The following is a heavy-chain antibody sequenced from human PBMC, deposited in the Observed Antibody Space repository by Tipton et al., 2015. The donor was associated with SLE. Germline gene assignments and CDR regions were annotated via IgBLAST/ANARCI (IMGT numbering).Heavy chain of an antibody. CDR1: GDSITSHFYF. Sequence: TLSLTCTVSGDSITSHFYFWNWIRQPAGKGLEWIGGINTNGNTNYNPSLRSRVPISVDTSKSQFSLQLTSVTAADTAIYYCARAGLRLGELSFNHWGQGNLVTVSS. J-gene: IGHJ5*02. CDR3: ARAGLRLGELSFNH. V-gene: IGHV4-61*02. CDR2: INTNGNT. D-gene: IGHD3-16*01.